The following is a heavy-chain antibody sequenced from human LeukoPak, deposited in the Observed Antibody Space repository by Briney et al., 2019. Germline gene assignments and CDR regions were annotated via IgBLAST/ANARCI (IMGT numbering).Heavy chain of an antibody. V-gene: IGHV3-21*01. CDR3: ARFRDYCSSTSCYTNPFDY. CDR1: GFTFSSYS. Sequence: GGSLRLSCAASGFTFSSYSMNWVRQAPGKGLEWVSSISSSSSYIYYADSVKGRFTISRDNAKNSLYLQMNSLRAEDTAVYYCARFRDYCSSTSCYTNPFDYWGQGTLVTVSS. D-gene: IGHD2-2*02. J-gene: IGHJ4*02. CDR2: ISSSSSYI.